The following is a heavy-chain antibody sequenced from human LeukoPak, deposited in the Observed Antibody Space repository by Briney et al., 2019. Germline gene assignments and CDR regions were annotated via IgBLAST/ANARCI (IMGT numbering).Heavy chain of an antibody. CDR2: IYTSGST. CDR3: AGDYGDYAGAWFDP. D-gene: IGHD4-17*01. CDR1: GNSISSGDNY. J-gene: IGHJ5*02. Sequence: PSETLSLTCTVSGNSISSGDNYWSWIRQPAGKGLEWIGRIYTSGSTNYNPSLKSRVTISVDTSKNQFSLKLSSVTAADTAVYYCAGDYGDYAGAWFDPWGQGTLVTVSS. V-gene: IGHV4-61*02.